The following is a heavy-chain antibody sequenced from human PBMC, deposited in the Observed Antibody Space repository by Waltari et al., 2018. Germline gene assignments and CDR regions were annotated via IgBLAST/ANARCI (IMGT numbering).Heavy chain of an antibody. CDR2: INKDGSEK. CDR1: GFTFTDYW. CDR3: VRDHWGPDY. J-gene: IGHJ4*02. V-gene: IGHV3-7*01. D-gene: IGHD7-27*01. Sequence: EVHLVESGGGLVQPGGSLRLSCAASGFTFTDYWMSWVRQSPGKGTEWVDNINKDGSEKNYVDYVKGRFTISRDNAKDSVYLQMNSLRADDTAMYYCVRDHWGPDYWGQGTLVTVSS.